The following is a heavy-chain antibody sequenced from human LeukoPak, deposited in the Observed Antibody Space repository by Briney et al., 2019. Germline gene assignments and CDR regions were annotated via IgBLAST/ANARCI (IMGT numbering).Heavy chain of an antibody. CDR1: GFTFSSHA. Sequence: PGGSLRLSCAASGFTFSSHAMHWVRQAPGKGLEWVAVISYDGSNKYYADSVKGRFTISRDNSKNTLYLQMNSLRAEDTAVYYCAREGKPEYSSSSYAFDVWGQGTMVTVSS. CDR3: AREGKPEYSSSSYAFDV. D-gene: IGHD6-6*01. CDR2: ISYDGSNK. V-gene: IGHV3-30*04. J-gene: IGHJ3*01.